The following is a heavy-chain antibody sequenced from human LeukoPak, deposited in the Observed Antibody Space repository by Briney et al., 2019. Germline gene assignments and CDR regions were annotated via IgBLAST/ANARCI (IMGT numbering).Heavy chain of an antibody. V-gene: IGHV3-9*03. CDR1: GFTFDDYA. CDR2: ISWNSGSI. CDR3: ARDANYHDSSVYYDAFDI. J-gene: IGHJ3*02. D-gene: IGHD3-22*01. Sequence: PGRSLRLSCAASGFTFDDYAMHWVRQAPGKGLEWVSGISWNSGSIGYADSVKGRFTISRDNAKNSLYLQMNSLRAEDMALYYCARDANYHDSSVYYDAFDIWGQGTMVTVSS.